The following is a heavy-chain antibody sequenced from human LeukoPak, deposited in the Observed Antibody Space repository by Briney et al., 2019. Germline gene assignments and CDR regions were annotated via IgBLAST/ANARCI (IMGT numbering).Heavy chain of an antibody. CDR3: ARDLIVGTTIRYYFDY. CDR2: ISDSSDTM. J-gene: IGHJ4*02. V-gene: IGHV3-48*01. Sequence: GGSLRLSCAASGFTFSYYSMNWVRQAPGKGLEWVSYISDSSDTMYYAHSVKGRFTISRDNAKNSLYLQMNSLRAEDTAVYYCARDLIVGTTIRYYFDYWGQGTLVTVSS. D-gene: IGHD1-26*01. CDR1: GFTFSYYS.